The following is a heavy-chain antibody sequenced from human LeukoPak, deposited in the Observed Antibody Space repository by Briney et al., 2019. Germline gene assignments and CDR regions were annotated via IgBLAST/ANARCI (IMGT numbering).Heavy chain of an antibody. D-gene: IGHD3-10*01. V-gene: IGHV4-31*03. CDR3: ARVSGPLWFGELVDFDAFDI. J-gene: IGHJ3*02. CDR1: GGSISSGGYY. Sequence: SETLSLTCTVSGGSISSGGYYWSWIRQHPGKGLEWIGYIYYSGSTYYNPSLKSRVTISVDTSKNQFSLKLSSVTAADTAVYYCARVSGPLWFGELVDFDAFDIWGQGTMVTVSS. CDR2: IYYSGST.